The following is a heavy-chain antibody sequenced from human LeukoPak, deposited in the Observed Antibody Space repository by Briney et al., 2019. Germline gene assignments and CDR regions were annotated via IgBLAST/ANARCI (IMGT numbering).Heavy chain of an antibody. CDR1: GFTFSSYW. D-gene: IGHD6-13*01. Sequence: GGSLRLSCAASGFTFSSYWMHWVRQAPGKGLVWVSRINSDGSSTSYADSVKGRFTISRDNAKNTLYLQINSLRAEDTAVYYCARDLIAAAGRNWFDPWGQGTLVTVSS. V-gene: IGHV3-74*01. J-gene: IGHJ5*02. CDR2: INSDGSST. CDR3: ARDLIAAAGRNWFDP.